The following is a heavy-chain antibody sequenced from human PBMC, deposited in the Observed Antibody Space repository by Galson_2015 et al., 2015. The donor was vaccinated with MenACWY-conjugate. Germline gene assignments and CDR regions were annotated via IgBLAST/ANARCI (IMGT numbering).Heavy chain of an antibody. CDR2: ISASNGNA. J-gene: IGHJ4*02. CDR3: VRDMGYFDH. CDR1: GLIFTNCG. V-gene: IGHV1-18*04. D-gene: IGHD6-13*01. Sequence: SVKVSCKASGLIFTNCGFSWVRQAPGQGLEWMGWISASNGNAKYAERVQDRVSLTTDKSTNTAYMELRSLTSDDTAVYYCVRDMGYFDHWGQGSMVTVSP.